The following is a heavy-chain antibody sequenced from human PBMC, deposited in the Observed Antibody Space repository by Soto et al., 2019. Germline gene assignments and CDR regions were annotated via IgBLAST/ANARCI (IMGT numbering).Heavy chain of an antibody. CDR2: ISSSSSYI. V-gene: IGHV3-21*01. Sequence: PGGSLRLSCAASGFTFSSYSMNWVRQAPGKGLEWVSSISSSSSYIYYADSVKGRFTISRDNAKNSLYLQMNSLRAEDTAVYYCARDQLDIVLMVYVSPTPFDIWGQGTMVTVSS. J-gene: IGHJ3*02. CDR3: ARDQLDIVLMVYVSPTPFDI. D-gene: IGHD2-8*01. CDR1: GFTFSSYS.